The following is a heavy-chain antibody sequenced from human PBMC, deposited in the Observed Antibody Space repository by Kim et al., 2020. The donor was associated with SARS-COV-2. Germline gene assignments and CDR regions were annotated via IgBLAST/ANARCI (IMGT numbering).Heavy chain of an antibody. V-gene: IGHV4-39*02. J-gene: IGHJ4*02. CDR2: IYYSGST. CDR1: GGSISSSSYY. CDR3: ARDNSGSYYI. D-gene: IGHD1-26*01. Sequence: SETLSLTCTVSGGSISSSSYYWGWIRQPPGKGLEWIGSIYYSGSTYYNPSLKSRVTISVDTSKNQFSLKLSSVTAADTAVYYCARDNSGSYYIWGQGTLVTVSS.